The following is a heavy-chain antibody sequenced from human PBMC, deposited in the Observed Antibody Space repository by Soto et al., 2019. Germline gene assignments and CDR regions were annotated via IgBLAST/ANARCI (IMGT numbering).Heavy chain of an antibody. CDR2: IKSKTDGGTT. D-gene: IGHD2-8*01. CDR1: GFTFTTAW. Sequence: GGSLRLSCAASGFTFTTAWITWVRQAPGKGLEWVGRIKSKTDGGTTDLAEPLRGRLDISRDDSKSMVCLQMNSLKTEDKDVYYCNTDSYFTLKLVSFEYWGLGTLVTV. CDR3: NTDSYFTLKLVSFEY. J-gene: IGHJ4*01. V-gene: IGHV3-15*07.